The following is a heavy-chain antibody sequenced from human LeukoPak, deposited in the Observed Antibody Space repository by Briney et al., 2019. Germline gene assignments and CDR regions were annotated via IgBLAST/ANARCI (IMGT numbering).Heavy chain of an antibody. CDR3: ARRWSVGATSGAFDI. CDR1: GGTFSSYA. J-gene: IGHJ3*02. D-gene: IGHD1-26*01. Sequence: SVKVSCKASGGTFSSYAISWVRQAPGQGLEWMGGIIPIFGTANYAQKFQGRVTITADESTSTAYMELSSLRSEDTAVYYCARRWSVGATSGAFDIWGQGIMVTVSS. CDR2: IIPIFGTA. V-gene: IGHV1-69*13.